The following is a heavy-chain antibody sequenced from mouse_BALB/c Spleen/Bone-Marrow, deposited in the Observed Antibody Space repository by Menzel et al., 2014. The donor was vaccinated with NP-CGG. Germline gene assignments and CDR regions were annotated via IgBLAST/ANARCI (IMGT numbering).Heavy chain of an antibody. CDR1: GHSITSDYY. Sequence: DVQLVESGPGLVKPSQSLPLTCSVTGHSITSDYYWNWIRQFPGNKLEWMGYISHDGTNNYNPSLKNRFSITRDTSKNQFFLKLNSVTTEDTATYYCSSYNYYGMDYWGQGTSVTVSS. CDR2: ISHDGTN. V-gene: IGHV3-6*02. CDR3: SSYNYYGMDY. J-gene: IGHJ4*01.